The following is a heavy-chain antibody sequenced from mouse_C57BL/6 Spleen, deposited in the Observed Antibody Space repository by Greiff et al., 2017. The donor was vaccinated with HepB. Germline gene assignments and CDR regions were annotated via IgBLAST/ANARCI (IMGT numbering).Heavy chain of an antibody. J-gene: IGHJ4*01. CDR2: INPYNGGT. Sequence: VQLQQSGPVLVKPGASVKMSCKASGYTFTDYYMNWVKQSHGKSLEWIGVINPYNGGTSYNQKFKGKATLTVDKSSSTAYMELNSLTSEDSAVYYCARSQLRNYYAMDYWGQGTSVTVSS. CDR1: GYTFTDYY. V-gene: IGHV1-19*01. D-gene: IGHD3-2*02. CDR3: ARSQLRNYYAMDY.